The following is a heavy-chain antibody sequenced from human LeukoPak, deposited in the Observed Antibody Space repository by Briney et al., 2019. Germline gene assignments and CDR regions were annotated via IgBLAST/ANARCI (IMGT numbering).Heavy chain of an antibody. CDR1: GGTFSSYA. CDR2: IIPIFGSA. Sequence: GASVKVSCKASGGTFSSYAISWVRQAPGQGLEWMGGIIPIFGSANYAQKFQGRVTITTDESTSTAYMELSSLRSEDTAMYYCARGSLGWTLAGAFDIWGQGTMVTVSS. D-gene: IGHD3-16*02. J-gene: IGHJ3*02. V-gene: IGHV1-69*05. CDR3: ARGSLGWTLAGAFDI.